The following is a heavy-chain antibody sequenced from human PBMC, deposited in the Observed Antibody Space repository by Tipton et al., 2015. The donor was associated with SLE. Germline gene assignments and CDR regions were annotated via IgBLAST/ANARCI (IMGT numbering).Heavy chain of an antibody. CDR1: GRTFSSYA. D-gene: IGHD3-10*02. Sequence: QSGPEVKKPGSSVKVSCKASGRTFSSYAISWGRQAPGQGLEWMGGIIPIFGTANYAQKFQGRVTITTDESTSTAYMELSSPRSDDTATYFCARECSGPGCLDYWGQGTLVTVSS. J-gene: IGHJ4*02. CDR2: IIPIFGTA. V-gene: IGHV1-69*05. CDR3: ARECSGPGCLDY.